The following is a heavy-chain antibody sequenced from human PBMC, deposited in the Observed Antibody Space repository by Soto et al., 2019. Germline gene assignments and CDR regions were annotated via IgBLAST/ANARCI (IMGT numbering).Heavy chain of an antibody. D-gene: IGHD2-15*01. J-gene: IGHJ2*01. CDR2: INPSGGST. Sequence: ASVKVSCKASGYTFTSYYMHWVRQAPGQGLEWMGIINPSGGSTSYAQKFQGRVTMTRDTSTSTAYMELRSLRSDDTAMYYCARVVDCSGRSCYYWYFDLWGRGTLVTVSS. V-gene: IGHV1-46*01. CDR3: ARVVDCSGRSCYYWYFDL. CDR1: GYTFTSYY.